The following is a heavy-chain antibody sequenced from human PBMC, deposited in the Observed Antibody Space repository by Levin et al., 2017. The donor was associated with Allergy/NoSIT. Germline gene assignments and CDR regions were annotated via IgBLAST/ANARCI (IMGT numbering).Heavy chain of an antibody. D-gene: IGHD6-19*01. J-gene: IGHJ6*02. CDR1: GYSFTSYW. Sequence: RGESLKISCKGSGYSFTSYWIGWVRQMPGKGLEWMGIIYPGDSDTRYSPSFQGQVTISADKSISTAYLQWSSLKASDTAMYYCARSGYSSGWYQDYYGMDVWGQGTTVTVSS. CDR2: IYPGDSDT. CDR3: ARSGYSSGWYQDYYGMDV. V-gene: IGHV5-51*01.